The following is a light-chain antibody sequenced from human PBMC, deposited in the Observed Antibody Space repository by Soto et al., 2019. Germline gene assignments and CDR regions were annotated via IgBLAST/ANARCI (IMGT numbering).Light chain of an antibody. CDR1: TGAVTSGHY. CDR2: XTX. V-gene: IGLV7-46*01. Sequence: QAVVTQEPSLTVSPGGTVTLTCGSSTGAVTSGHYPYWFQQKPGQAPRTLIYXTXNKXXXXPXXFSGSLLGGKAALTLSGXXXXXXXXXYCLLSYSGAYVVFGGGTKLTVL. J-gene: IGLJ2*01. CDR3: LLSYSGAYVV.